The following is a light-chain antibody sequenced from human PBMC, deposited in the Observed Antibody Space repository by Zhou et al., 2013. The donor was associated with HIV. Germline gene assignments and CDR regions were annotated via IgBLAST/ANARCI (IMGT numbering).Light chain of an antibody. CDR2: KAS. CDR1: QSIHNW. J-gene: IGKJ4*01. Sequence: DIQMTQSPSTLSASVGDRVTIACRASQSIHNWLAWYQQRPGQAPQLLIYKASTLESGVPSRFSGSGSGTEFTLTISSLQPEDFAIYYCQQANSFPLTFGGGTKVEIK. CDR3: QQANSFPLT. V-gene: IGKV1-5*03.